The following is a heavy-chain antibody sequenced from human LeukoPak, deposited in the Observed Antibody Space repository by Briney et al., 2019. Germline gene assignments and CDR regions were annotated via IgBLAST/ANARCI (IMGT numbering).Heavy chain of an antibody. V-gene: IGHV7-4-1*02. D-gene: IGHD2-2*01. Sequence: GASVKVSCKASGYTFTSYAMNWVRQAPGQGLEWMGWINTNTGNPTYAQGFTGRFVFSLDTSVSTAYLQISSLKAEDTAVYYCARGPYIVVVPAADPYSYYYYGMDVWGQGTTVTVSS. J-gene: IGHJ6*02. CDR2: INTNTGNP. CDR3: ARGPYIVVVPAADPYSYYYYGMDV. CDR1: GYTFTSYA.